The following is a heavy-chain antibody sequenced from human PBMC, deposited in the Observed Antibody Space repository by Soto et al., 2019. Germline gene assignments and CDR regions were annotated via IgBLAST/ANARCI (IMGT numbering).Heavy chain of an antibody. Sequence: GGSLRLSCVASGFSFNNYAMSWVRQTPGKGLDWVSAIGGGGDNTYYADSVKGRFTISRDNSKSTLYLQMNSLRDEDTALYYCAKVAGFGELLSHYYMAVWGKGTTVTVSS. CDR3: AKVAGFGELLSHYYMAV. D-gene: IGHD3-10*01. V-gene: IGHV3-23*01. CDR1: GFSFNNYA. CDR2: IGGGGDNT. J-gene: IGHJ6*03.